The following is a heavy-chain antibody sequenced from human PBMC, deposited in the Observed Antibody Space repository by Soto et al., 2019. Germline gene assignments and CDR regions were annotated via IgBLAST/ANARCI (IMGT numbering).Heavy chain of an antibody. CDR2: ISGTSVYI. Sequence: GGSLRLSCVASGFTFSNYNMNWVRHAPGKGLEWVSHISGTSVYIHYADSVKGRFPISRDNAKNSVYLQMDSLRVEDTAVYYCAREGALKPFSSWGQGALVTVSS. CDR1: GFTFSNYN. J-gene: IGHJ5*02. CDR3: AREGALKPFSS. V-gene: IGHV3-21*05.